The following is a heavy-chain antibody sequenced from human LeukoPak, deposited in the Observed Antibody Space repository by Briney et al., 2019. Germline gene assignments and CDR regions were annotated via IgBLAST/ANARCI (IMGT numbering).Heavy chain of an antibody. D-gene: IGHD3-22*01. J-gene: IGHJ4*02. Sequence: GASVKVSFKASGYTFTSYYMHWVRQAPGQGLEWMGIINPSGGSTSYAQKFQGRVTMTRYTSTSTVYMELSSLRSEDTAVYHCARGDYDSSGSDYWGQGTLVTGSS. V-gene: IGHV1-46*01. CDR3: ARGDYDSSGSDY. CDR1: GYTFTSYY. CDR2: INPSGGST.